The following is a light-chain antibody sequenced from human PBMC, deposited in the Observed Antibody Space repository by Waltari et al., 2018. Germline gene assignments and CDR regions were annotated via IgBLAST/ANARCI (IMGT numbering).Light chain of an antibody. J-gene: IGLJ2*01. CDR2: DVS. Sequence: QSALTQPASVSGSPGQSITLSCTGTSSDVGGYISVSWYQQHPGKAPKLMIYDVSNRPSGVSNRFSGSKSGNTASLTISGLQAEDGADYYCSSYISSSTLELFGGGTSLTVL. CDR1: SSDVGGYIS. V-gene: IGLV2-14*03. CDR3: SSYISSSTLEL.